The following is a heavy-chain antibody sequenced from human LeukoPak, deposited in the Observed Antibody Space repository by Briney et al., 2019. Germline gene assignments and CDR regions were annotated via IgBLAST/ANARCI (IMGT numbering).Heavy chain of an antibody. D-gene: IGHD6-25*01. J-gene: IGHJ6*03. CDR3: AKDSVRLARLFYYYYMDV. CDR1: GGTFSSYA. CDR2: IIPIFGTA. Sequence: SVKVSCKASGGTFSSYAISWVRQAPGQGLEWMGGIIPIFGTANYAQKFQGRVTITADESTSTAYMELSSLRSEDTAVYYCAKDSVRLARLFYYYYMDVWGKGTTVTVSS. V-gene: IGHV1-69*13.